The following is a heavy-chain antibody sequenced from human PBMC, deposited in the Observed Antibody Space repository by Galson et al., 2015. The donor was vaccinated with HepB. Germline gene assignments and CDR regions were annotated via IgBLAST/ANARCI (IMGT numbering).Heavy chain of an antibody. V-gene: IGHV4-31*03. D-gene: IGHD3-10*01. CDR1: GGSISSGGYY. CDR3: ARDGGTYGSAAFDI. J-gene: IGHJ3*02. CDR2: TYYSGST. Sequence: LSLTCTVSGGSISSGGYYWSWIRQHPGKGLEWIGYTYYSGSTYYNPSLKSRVTISVDTSKNQFSLKLSSVTAADTAVYYCARDGGTYGSAAFDIWGQGTMVTVSS.